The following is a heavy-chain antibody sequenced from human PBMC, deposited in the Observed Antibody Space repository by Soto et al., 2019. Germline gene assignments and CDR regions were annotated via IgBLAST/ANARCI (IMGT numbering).Heavy chain of an antibody. CDR3: ARDREWLVQGEFDY. V-gene: IGHV3-33*01. J-gene: IGHJ4*02. CDR1: GFTFSNYG. D-gene: IGHD6-19*01. Sequence: QVQLVESGGGVVQPGRSLRLSCAASGFTFSNYGMHWVRQAPGKGLEWVAVIWYDGSNKYYADSVKGRFTISRDNSKNTLYLQMNSLRAEDTAVYYCARDREWLVQGEFDYWGQGTLVTVSS. CDR2: IWYDGSNK.